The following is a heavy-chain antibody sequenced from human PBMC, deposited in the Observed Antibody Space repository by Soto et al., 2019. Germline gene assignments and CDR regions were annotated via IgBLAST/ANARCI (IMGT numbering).Heavy chain of an antibody. CDR2: ISSNGGST. CDR3: ARDYGDYVGHYYYYMDV. V-gene: IGHV3-64*01. D-gene: IGHD4-17*01. J-gene: IGHJ6*03. Sequence: GGSLRLSCAASGFTFSSYVMHWVRQAPGKGLEKVSVISSNGGSTYYANSVKGRFTISRDNSKNTLYLEMGSLRAEDMAVYYFARDYGDYVGHYYYYMDVWGKGTTVTVSS. CDR1: GFTFSSYV.